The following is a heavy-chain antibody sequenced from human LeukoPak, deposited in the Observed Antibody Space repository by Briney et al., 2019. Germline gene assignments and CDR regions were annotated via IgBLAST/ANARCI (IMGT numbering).Heavy chain of an antibody. D-gene: IGHD6-13*01. CDR1: GFIFSTYS. V-gene: IGHV3-21*01. Sequence: GGSLRLSCAASGFIFSTYSMNWVRHAPGEGLEWGSYISGSSNYIYYADSVKGRFTISRDNAKSSLYLQMNSLRAEDTAVYYCARALRNQKSIAAAGDYEYFQYWGQGTLVTVSS. CDR3: ARALRNQKSIAAAGDYEYFQY. J-gene: IGHJ1*01. CDR2: ISGSSNYI.